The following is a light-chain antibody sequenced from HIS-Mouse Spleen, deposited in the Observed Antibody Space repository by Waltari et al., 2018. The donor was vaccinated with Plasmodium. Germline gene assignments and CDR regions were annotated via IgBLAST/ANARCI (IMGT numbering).Light chain of an antibody. Sequence: SYELTQPPSVSVSPGQTASITCSGDQLGDKYACWYQQKPGHSPVLVIYQDSKRPSGIPERFSGSNSGNTASLTISGLQAEDEADYYCCSYAGSSTFVFGGGTKLTVL. V-gene: IGLV3-1*01. CDR2: QDS. CDR3: CSYAGSSTFV. CDR1: QLGDKY. J-gene: IGLJ3*02.